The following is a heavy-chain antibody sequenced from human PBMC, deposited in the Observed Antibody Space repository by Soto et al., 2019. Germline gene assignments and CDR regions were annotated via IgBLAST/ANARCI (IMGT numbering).Heavy chain of an antibody. CDR3: ARDARYYYDSSGSRPFDY. CDR1: GYTFTGYY. V-gene: IGHV1-2*04. CDR2: INPNSGGT. Sequence: GASVKVSCKASGYTFTGYYMHWVRQAPGQGLEWMGWINPNSGGTNYAQKFQGWVTMTRDTSISTAYMELSRLRSDDTAVYYCARDARYYYDSSGSRPFDYWGQGTLVTVSS. D-gene: IGHD3-22*01. J-gene: IGHJ4*02.